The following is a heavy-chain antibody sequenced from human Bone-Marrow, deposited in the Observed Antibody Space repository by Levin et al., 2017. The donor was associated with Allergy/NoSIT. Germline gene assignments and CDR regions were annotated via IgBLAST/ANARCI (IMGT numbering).Heavy chain of an antibody. V-gene: IGHV4-39*07. J-gene: IGHJ4*02. CDR3: ASVSRRYSGSS. CDR2: IYYSGST. CDR1: GGSISSSSYY. Sequence: SETLSLTCTVSGGSISSSSYYWGWIRQPPGKGLEWIGSIYYSGSTYYNPSLKSRVTISVDTSKNQFSLKLSSVTAADTAVYYCASVSRRYSGSSWGQGTLVTVSS. D-gene: IGHD1-26*01.